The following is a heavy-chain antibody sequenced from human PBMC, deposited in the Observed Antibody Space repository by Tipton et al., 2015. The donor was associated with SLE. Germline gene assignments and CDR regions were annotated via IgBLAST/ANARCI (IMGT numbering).Heavy chain of an antibody. D-gene: IGHD6-19*01. V-gene: IGHV4-30-4*01. CDR2: IYYSGST. CDR3: ARGGQWLLYYFDY. CDR1: GGSISSGDYY. J-gene: IGHJ4*02. Sequence: LRLSCTVSGGSISSGDYYWSWIRQPPGKGLEWIGYIYYSGSTYYNPSLKSRVTISVDTSKNQFSLKLSSVTAADTAVYYCARGGQWLLYYFDYWGQGTLVTVSS.